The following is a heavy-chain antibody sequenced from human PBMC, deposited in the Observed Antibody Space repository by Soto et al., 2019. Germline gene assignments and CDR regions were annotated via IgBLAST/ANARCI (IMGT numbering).Heavy chain of an antibody. CDR1: GVSITPYY. V-gene: IGHV4-59*01. D-gene: IGHD1-20*01. CDR2: VYHTGNT. J-gene: IGHJ4*02. Sequence: SETLSLTCTVSGVSITPYYWTWIRHPPGKGLEWIGYVYHTGNTYYNPSLKSRVTISLDTSKNQVSLRLKSVTAAYTAVYYCAREQYNWNLWGQGTLVTVSS. CDR3: AREQYNWNL.